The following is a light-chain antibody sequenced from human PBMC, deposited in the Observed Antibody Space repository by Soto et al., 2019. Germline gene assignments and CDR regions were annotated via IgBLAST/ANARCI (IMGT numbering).Light chain of an antibody. Sequence: EIVLTHSPVTLSVSPGERVTLSFRASQRLSSNLAWYQQRPGQAPRLLIYGASIRATDIPARFIGSGSGTEFTLTISSLQSEDFAVYYCQQYINWPRTFGQGTKVDIK. CDR1: QRLSSN. V-gene: IGKV3-15*01. CDR3: QQYINWPRT. J-gene: IGKJ1*01. CDR2: GAS.